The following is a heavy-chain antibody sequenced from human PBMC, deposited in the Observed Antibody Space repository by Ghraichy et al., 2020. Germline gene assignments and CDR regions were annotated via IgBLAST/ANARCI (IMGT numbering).Heavy chain of an antibody. Sequence: GGSLRLSCAASGFTFSSYAMSWVRQAPGQGLEWVSTISGSGGSTYYADSVKGRFTISRDNSKSTLSLQMNSLRAEDTAVYYCARGGGDYSSFDYWGQGTLVTVSS. D-gene: IGHD4-11*01. J-gene: IGHJ4*02. CDR1: GFTFSSYA. V-gene: IGHV3-23*01. CDR3: ARGGGDYSSFDY. CDR2: ISGSGGST.